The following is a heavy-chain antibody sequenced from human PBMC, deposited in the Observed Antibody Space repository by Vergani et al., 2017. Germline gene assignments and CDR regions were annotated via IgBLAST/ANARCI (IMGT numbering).Heavy chain of an antibody. CDR2: ISYDGSNK. D-gene: IGHD2-2*01. CDR1: GFTFSSYG. V-gene: IGHV3-30*03. J-gene: IGHJ3*02. CDR3: ARDGTLGYCSSTSCYRGAFDI. Sequence: QVQLVESGGGVVQPGRSLRLSCAASGFTFSSYGMHWVRQAPGKGLEWVAVISYDGSNKYYADSVKGRFTISRDNSKNTLYLQMNSLRAEDTAVYYCARDGTLGYCSSTSCYRGAFDIWGQGTMVTVSS.